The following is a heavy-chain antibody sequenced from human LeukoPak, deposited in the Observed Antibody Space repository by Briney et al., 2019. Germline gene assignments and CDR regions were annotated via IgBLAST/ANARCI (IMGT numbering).Heavy chain of an antibody. CDR1: GDSLSSGDYY. V-gene: IGHV4-61*02. J-gene: IGHJ3*02. CDR3: ARGPYSYDSSGAFDI. CDR2: ISSSGST. Sequence: SETLSLTCTVSGDSLSSGDYYWSWLRPPAGKGLEWIGRISSSGSTNYNPSLKSRVTISVDTSKNQFSLKLSSVTAADTAVYFCARGPYSYDSSGAFDIWGEGTMVTVSS. D-gene: IGHD3-22*01.